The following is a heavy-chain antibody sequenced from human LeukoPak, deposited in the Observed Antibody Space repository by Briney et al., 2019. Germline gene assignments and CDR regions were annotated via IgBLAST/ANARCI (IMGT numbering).Heavy chain of an antibody. D-gene: IGHD6-13*01. J-gene: IGHJ6*02. CDR3: ARAYSSSWPYYYYGMDV. Sequence: ASVKVSCKASGHTFTSYDINWVRQATGQGLEWMGWRNPNSGNTGYAQKFQGRVTMTRNTSISTAYMELSSLRSEDTAVYYCARAYSSSWPYYYYGMDVWGQGTTVTVSS. CDR2: RNPNSGNT. CDR1: GHTFTSYD. V-gene: IGHV1-8*01.